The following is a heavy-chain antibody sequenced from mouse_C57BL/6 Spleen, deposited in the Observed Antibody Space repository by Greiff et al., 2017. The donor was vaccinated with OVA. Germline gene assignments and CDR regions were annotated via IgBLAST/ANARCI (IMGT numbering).Heavy chain of an antibody. J-gene: IGHJ3*01. Sequence: VQGVESGAELAKPGASVKLSCKASGYTFTSYWMHWVKQRPGQGLEWIGYINPSSGYTKYNQKFKDKATLTADKSSSTAYMQLSSLTYEDSAVYYCASPPFITTVVAPSWFAYWGQGTLVTVSA. D-gene: IGHD1-1*01. CDR1: GYTFTSYW. CDR2: INPSSGYT. V-gene: IGHV1-7*01. CDR3: ASPPFITTVVAPSWFAY.